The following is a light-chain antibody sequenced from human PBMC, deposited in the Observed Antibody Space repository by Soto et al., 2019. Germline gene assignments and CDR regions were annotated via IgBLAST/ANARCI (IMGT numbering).Light chain of an antibody. V-gene: IGLV1-51*01. CDR1: SSNIGNNY. CDR3: GTWDSSLSWRV. Sequence: QSVLTQPPSVSAAPGQKVTISCSGSSSNIGNNYVSWYQQLPGTAPKLLIYDNNKRPSGIPDRFSGSKSGTSATLGITGLQTGDEADYYCGTWDSSLSWRVFGGGTKLTVL. CDR2: DNN. J-gene: IGLJ2*01.